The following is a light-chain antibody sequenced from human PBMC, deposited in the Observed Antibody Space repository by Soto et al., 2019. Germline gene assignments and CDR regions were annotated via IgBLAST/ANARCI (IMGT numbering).Light chain of an antibody. CDR2: GDS. CDR1: SSNIGAGYN. CDR3: QAYDSSLSGWL. Sequence: QSVLTQPPSVSGAPVQRVTISCTGSSSNIGAGYNVHWYQQVPGTAPKLLISGDSNRPSGVPDRFSGSKSGTSASLAITGLQAEDEADYYCQAYDSSLSGWLFGGGTKVPVL. J-gene: IGLJ2*01. V-gene: IGLV1-40*01.